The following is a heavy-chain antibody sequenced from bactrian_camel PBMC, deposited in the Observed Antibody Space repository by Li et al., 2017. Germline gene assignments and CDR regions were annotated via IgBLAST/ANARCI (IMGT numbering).Heavy chain of an antibody. CDR1: GYYHNAYC. D-gene: IGHD4*01. CDR3: AEVGDHDSDYDPNSCNY. V-gene: IGHV3S53*01. J-gene: IGHJ4*01. Sequence: VQLVESGGGSVQAGGSLRLSCTASGYYHNAYCMAWFRQAVGKEREEVAVVDAADRSEYAESVKGRFTISQDTAENTVYLQMDSLKPEDTAVYYCAEVGDHDSDYDPNSCNYWDHGTQVTVS. CDR2: VDAADRS.